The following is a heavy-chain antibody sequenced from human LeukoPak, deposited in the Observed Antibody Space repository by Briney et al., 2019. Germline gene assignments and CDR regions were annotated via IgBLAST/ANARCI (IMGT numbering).Heavy chain of an antibody. CDR3: AKDRVRNWFDP. D-gene: IGHD3-10*01. V-gene: IGHV3-23*01. Sequence: GGSLRLSCAASGFTVSSNYMSWVRQAPGKGLEWVSAISGGGGSTYYASSVKGRFTISRDNSRNTLYLQMNSLRAEDTAVYYCAKDRVRNWFDPWGQGTLVTVSS. CDR2: ISGGGGST. J-gene: IGHJ5*02. CDR1: GFTVSSNY.